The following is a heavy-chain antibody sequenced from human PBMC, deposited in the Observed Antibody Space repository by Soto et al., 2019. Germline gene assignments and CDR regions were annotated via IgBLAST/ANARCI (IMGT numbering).Heavy chain of an antibody. CDR3: ALSEQLYGMDV. V-gene: IGHV1-2*04. CDR2: INPNSGGT. D-gene: IGHD6-13*01. CDR1: GYTFTGYY. Sequence: SCKASGYTFTGYYMHWVRQAPGQGLEWRGWINPNSGGTNYAQKFQGWVTMTRDTSISTAYMELSRLRSDDTAVYYCALSEQLYGMDVWGQGTTVTVSS. J-gene: IGHJ6*02.